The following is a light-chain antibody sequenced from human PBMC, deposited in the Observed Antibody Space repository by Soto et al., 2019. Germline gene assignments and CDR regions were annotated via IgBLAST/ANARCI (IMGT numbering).Light chain of an antibody. Sequence: DIQMTQSPSSLSASVGDRVNITCRASRRISTYLNWYQQRPGKAPKILIYGASSLQSGVPSRFSGGGSGTDFTLIISSLQPEDFATYSCQQSYSTPYTFGQGTKVDI. CDR2: GAS. V-gene: IGKV1-39*01. CDR3: QQSYSTPYT. J-gene: IGKJ2*01. CDR1: RRISTY.